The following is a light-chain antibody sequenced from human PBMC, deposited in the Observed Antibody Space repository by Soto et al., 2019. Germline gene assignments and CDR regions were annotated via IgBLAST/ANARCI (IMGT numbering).Light chain of an antibody. CDR1: QGIRNH. CDR2: GSS. Sequence: DIQLTQSPSFLSASVGDRVTITCRARQGIRNHFAWFQQKPGKAPSLLIYGSSTLQSGVPSRFSGSQSGTEVTLSISSLQPEDFASYYCQQYYSYPLTFGPGTKVDV. J-gene: IGKJ3*01. V-gene: IGKV1-9*01. CDR3: QQYYSYPLT.